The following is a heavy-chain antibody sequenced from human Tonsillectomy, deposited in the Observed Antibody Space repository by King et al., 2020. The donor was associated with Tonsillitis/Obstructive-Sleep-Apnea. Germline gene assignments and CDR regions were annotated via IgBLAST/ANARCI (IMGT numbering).Heavy chain of an antibody. Sequence: QLVQSGAEVKKPGSSVKVSCKASGGTFSSYAISWVRQAPGQGLEWMGGIIPIFGTANYAQKFQGRGTITPDESTSTAYMELSSLRSEDTAVYYCARMSDITIFGVVTIGDYYYYYMDVWGKGTTVTVSS. D-gene: IGHD3-3*01. V-gene: IGHV1-69*01. CDR1: GGTFSSYA. CDR2: IIPIFGTA. CDR3: ARMSDITIFGVVTIGDYYYYYMDV. J-gene: IGHJ6*03.